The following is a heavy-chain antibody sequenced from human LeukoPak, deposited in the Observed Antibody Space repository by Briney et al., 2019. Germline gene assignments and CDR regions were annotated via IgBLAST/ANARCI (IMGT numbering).Heavy chain of an antibody. V-gene: IGHV1-2*02. CDR1: GYTFTGYY. CDR3: ARDYRDGDYVPWMDY. J-gene: IGHJ4*02. CDR2: INPNSGGT. D-gene: IGHD4-17*01. Sequence: GASVKVSCKASGYTFTGYYMHWVRQAPGQGLEWMGWINPNSGGTNYAQKFQGRVTITADESTSTAYMELSSLRSEDTAVYYCARDYRDGDYVPWMDYWGQGTLVTVSS.